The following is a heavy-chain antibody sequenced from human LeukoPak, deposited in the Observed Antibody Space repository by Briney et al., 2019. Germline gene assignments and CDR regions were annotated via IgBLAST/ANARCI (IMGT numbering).Heavy chain of an antibody. CDR3: AKVPWIDYYYGMVV. V-gene: IGHV3-23*01. CDR1: GFTFSSYA. Sequence: PGGSLRLSCAASGFTFSSYAMSWVRQAPGKGLEWVSAISGSGGSTYYADSVKGRFTISRDSSKNTLYLQMNSLRAEDTAVYYCAKVPWIDYYYGMVVWGQGTTVTVAS. D-gene: IGHD2-2*03. CDR2: ISGSGGST. J-gene: IGHJ6*02.